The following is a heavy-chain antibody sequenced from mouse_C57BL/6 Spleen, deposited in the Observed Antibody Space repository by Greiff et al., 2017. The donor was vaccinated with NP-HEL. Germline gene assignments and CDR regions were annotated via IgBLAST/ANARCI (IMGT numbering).Heavy chain of an antibody. CDR1: GFNIKNTY. V-gene: IGHV14-3*01. J-gene: IGHJ2*01. D-gene: IGHD1-1*01. CDR2: IDPANGNT. CDR3: ASTTVVSYYFDY. Sequence: VQLKQSVAELVRPGASVKLSCTASGFNIKNTYMHWVKQRPEQGLEWIGRIDPANGNTKYAPKFQGKATITADTSSNTAYLQLSSLTSEDTAVYYYASTTVVSYYFDYWGQGTTLTVSS.